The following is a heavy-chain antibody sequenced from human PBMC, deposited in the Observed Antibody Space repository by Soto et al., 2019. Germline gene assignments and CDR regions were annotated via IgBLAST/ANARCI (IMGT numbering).Heavy chain of an antibody. CDR2: IYYSGST. Sequence: SETLSLTCTVSGGSVSSGSYYWSWIRQPPGKGLEWIGYIYYSGSTNYNPSLKSRVTISVDTSKNQFSLKLSSVTAADTAGYYCARAPGNDYGGNGFDYWGQGTLVTVSS. V-gene: IGHV4-61*01. J-gene: IGHJ4*02. CDR3: ARAPGNDYGGNGFDY. CDR1: GGSVSSGSYY. D-gene: IGHD4-17*01.